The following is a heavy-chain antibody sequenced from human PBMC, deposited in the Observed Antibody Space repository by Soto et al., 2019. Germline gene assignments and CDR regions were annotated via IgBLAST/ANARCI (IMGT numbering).Heavy chain of an antibody. Sequence: QVQLVQSGAEVKKPGSSVKVSCKASGGTFSSYAISWVRQAPGQGLAWMGGIIPICGTANYAQKFQGRVTITADEPASTAYMELSSMRPEDTAVYYCSVWFSLGMDVWGQGTTVTVSS. CDR1: GGTFSSYA. V-gene: IGHV1-69*01. CDR2: IIPICGTA. CDR3: SVWFSLGMDV. D-gene: IGHD3-16*01. J-gene: IGHJ6*02.